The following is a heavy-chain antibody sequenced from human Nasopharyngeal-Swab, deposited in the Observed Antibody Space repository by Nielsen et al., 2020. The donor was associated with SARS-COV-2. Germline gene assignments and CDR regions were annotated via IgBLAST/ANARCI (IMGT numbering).Heavy chain of an antibody. V-gene: IGHV3-30*03. CDR3: ARDAPAHYGAFY. CDR1: GFTVSRDH. D-gene: IGHD4-17*01. Sequence: GGSLRLSCAASGFTVSRDHMNRVRQAPGKGLEWVAFIAHDASNEYYGDSVKGRFSISRDSSKNTLYLQMDSLRGEDTAVYYCARDAPAHYGAFYWGRGTLVTVSS. J-gene: IGHJ4*02. CDR2: IAHDASNE.